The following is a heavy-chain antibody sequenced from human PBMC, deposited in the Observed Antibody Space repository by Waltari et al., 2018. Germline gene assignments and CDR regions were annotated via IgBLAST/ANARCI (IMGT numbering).Heavy chain of an antibody. V-gene: IGHV5-51*01. Sequence: EVQLVQSGAEVKKPGESLKISCKGSGYSFTSYWIGWVRQMPGKGLEWMWIIYPGDADPSNSPSCQGQVTTSADKSISTAYLQWSSLKASDTAMYYCARYRRDGYPDVWGKGTTVTVSS. CDR1: GYSFTSYW. J-gene: IGHJ6*04. D-gene: IGHD2-21*01. CDR3: ARYRRDGYPDV. CDR2: IYPGDADP.